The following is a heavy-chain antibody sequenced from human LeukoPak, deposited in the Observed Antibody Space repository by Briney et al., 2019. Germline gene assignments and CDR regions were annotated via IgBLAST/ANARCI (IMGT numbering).Heavy chain of an antibody. CDR2: INHSGST. Sequence: PSETLSLTCAVCGGSFSGYYWSWIRQPPGKGLEWIGEINHSGSTNYNPSLKSRVTISVDTSKNQFSLKLSSVTAADTAVYYCARGDLGSYRIDYWGQGTLVTVSS. D-gene: IGHD3-16*02. J-gene: IGHJ4*02. CDR1: GGSFSGYY. V-gene: IGHV4-34*01. CDR3: ARGDLGSYRIDY.